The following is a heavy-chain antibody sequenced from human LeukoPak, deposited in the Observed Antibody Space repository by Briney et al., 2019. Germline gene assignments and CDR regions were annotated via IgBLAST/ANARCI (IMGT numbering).Heavy chain of an antibody. CDR1: GFTFSNYG. D-gene: IGHD4-17*01. V-gene: IGHV3-33*01. Sequence: GGSLRLSCAASGFTFSNYGMHWVRQAPGKGLEWVAVIWYDGSNKYYADSVKGRFTISRDNSKNTQYLQMNSLRAEDTAVYYCASYGDRYYFDYWGQGTLVTVSS. J-gene: IGHJ4*02. CDR2: IWYDGSNK. CDR3: ASYGDRYYFDY.